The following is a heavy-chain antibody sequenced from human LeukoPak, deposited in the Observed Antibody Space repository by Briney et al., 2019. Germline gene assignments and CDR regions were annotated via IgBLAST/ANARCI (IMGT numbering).Heavy chain of an antibody. J-gene: IGHJ6*02. Sequence: ASVEVSCKASGYAFTDYYMHWVRQAPGQGLEWMGWINPNSGGTNYAQKFQGRVTMTRDTSISTAYMELSRLRSDDTAVYYCARGGRGFGESYYYYYGMDVWGQGTTVTVSS. CDR1: GYAFTDYY. CDR2: INPNSGGT. V-gene: IGHV1-2*02. CDR3: ARGGRGFGESYYYYYGMDV. D-gene: IGHD3-10*01.